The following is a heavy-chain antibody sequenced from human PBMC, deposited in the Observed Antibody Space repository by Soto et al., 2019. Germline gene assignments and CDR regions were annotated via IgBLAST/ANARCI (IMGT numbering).Heavy chain of an antibody. V-gene: IGHV3-30*18. CDR3: AKVKSADYDFWSGYPPRYYFDY. J-gene: IGHJ4*02. CDR2: ISYDGGSK. CDR1: GLTFSSYG. D-gene: IGHD3-3*01. Sequence: PGGSLRLSCAASGLTFSSYGMHWVRKTPGKGLEWVAVISYDGGSKYYADSVKGRFTISRDNSKNTLYLQMNSLRAEDTAVYYSAKVKSADYDFWSGYPPRYYFDYWGQGTLVTVSS.